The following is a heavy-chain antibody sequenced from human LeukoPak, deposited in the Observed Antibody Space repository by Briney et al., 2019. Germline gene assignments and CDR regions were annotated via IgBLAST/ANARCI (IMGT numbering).Heavy chain of an antibody. CDR2: INTNTGNP. Sequence: ASVKVSCKASGYTFTSYDINWVRQATGQGLEWMGWINTNTGNPTYAQGFTGRFVFSLDTSVSTAYLQISSLKAEDTAVYYCARDIGALRIQVPPDAFDIWGQGTMVTVSS. CDR1: GYTFTSYD. J-gene: IGHJ3*02. CDR3: ARDIGALRIQVPPDAFDI. D-gene: IGHD5-18*01. V-gene: IGHV7-4-1*02.